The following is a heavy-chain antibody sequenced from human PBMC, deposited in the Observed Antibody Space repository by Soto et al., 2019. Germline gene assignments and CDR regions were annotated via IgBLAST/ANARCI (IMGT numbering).Heavy chain of an antibody. V-gene: IGHV3-74*01. J-gene: IGHJ4*02. D-gene: IGHD2-15*01. CDR1: GFTFSSYW. CDR2: INSDGSST. CDR3: VRTSLVVAAATREDY. Sequence: EVQLVESGGGLVQPGGSLRLSCAASGFTFSSYWMHWVRQAPGTGLVWVSRINSDGSSTSYADSVKGRFTISRDNAKNTLYLPMNSMRAEDTAVYYCVRTSLVVAAATREDYWGQGTLVTVSS.